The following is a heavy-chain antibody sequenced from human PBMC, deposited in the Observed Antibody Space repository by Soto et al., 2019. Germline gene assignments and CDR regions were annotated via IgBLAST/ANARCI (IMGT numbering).Heavy chain of an antibody. D-gene: IGHD5-12*01. Sequence: EVQLVESGGGLVKPGGSLRPSCAASGLTFSGNSLNWVGQAPGKGLEWVSSISSSSSYIYYADSVKGRFTISRDNAKNSLYLQMNSLRAEDTAVYYCAREVSKYSGYDFDYWGQGTLVTVSS. CDR2: ISSSSSYI. J-gene: IGHJ4*02. CDR3: AREVSKYSGYDFDY. V-gene: IGHV3-21*01. CDR1: GLTFSGNS.